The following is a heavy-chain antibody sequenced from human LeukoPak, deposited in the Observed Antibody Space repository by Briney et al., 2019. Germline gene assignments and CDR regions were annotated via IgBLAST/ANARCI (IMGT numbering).Heavy chain of an antibody. D-gene: IGHD2-15*01. CDR3: ARDSPVVAATLT. CDR1: GGSISGGGYY. CDR2: IYYSGST. Sequence: PSETLSLTCTVSGGSISGGGYYWSWIRQHPGKGLEWIGYIYYSGSTYYNPSLKSRVTISVDTSKNQFSLKLSSVTAADTAVYYCARDSPVVAATLTWGQGTLVTVSS. V-gene: IGHV4-31*03. J-gene: IGHJ5*02.